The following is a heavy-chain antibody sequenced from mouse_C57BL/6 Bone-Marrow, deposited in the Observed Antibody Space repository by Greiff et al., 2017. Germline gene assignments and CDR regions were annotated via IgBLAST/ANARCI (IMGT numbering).Heavy chain of an antibody. Sequence: QVQLKESGPGLVQPSQSLSITCTVSGFSLTSYGVHWVRQSPGTGLAWLGVIWSGGSTDYNAAFISRLSISKDNSKSQVFFKMNSLQADDTAIYYCARWDDYDGEFAYWGQGTLVTVSA. CDR2: IWSGGST. CDR1: GFSLTSYG. V-gene: IGHV2-2*01. J-gene: IGHJ3*01. D-gene: IGHD2-4*01. CDR3: ARWDDYDGEFAY.